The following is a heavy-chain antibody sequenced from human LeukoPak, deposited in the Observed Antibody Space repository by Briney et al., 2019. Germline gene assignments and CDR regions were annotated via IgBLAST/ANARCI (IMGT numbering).Heavy chain of an antibody. J-gene: IGHJ3*02. CDR3: ASDKLYGIWDGAFDI. CDR1: GFTFSSYA. CDR2: ISYDGSNK. Sequence: SGGSLRLSCAASGFTFSSYAMHWVRQAPGKGLKWVAVISYDGSNKYYADSVKGRFTISRDNSKNTLYLQMNSLRAEDTAVYYCASDKLYGIWDGAFDIWGQGTMVTVSS. V-gene: IGHV3-30-3*01. D-gene: IGHD2-2*02.